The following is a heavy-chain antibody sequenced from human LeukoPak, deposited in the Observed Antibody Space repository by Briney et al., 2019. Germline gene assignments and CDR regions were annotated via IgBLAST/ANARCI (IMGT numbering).Heavy chain of an antibody. CDR1: GFTFSSYA. CDR2: ISGSGGST. V-gene: IGHV3-23*01. Sequence: GRSLRLSCPASGFTFSSYAMSCVRHAPGKGLEWVSAISGSGGSTYYADSVKGRFTISRDNSKNTLYLQMNSLRAEDTAVYYCAKDKVKGYSGYDSYFDYWGQGTLVTVSS. CDR3: AKDKVKGYSGYDSYFDY. J-gene: IGHJ4*02. D-gene: IGHD5-12*01.